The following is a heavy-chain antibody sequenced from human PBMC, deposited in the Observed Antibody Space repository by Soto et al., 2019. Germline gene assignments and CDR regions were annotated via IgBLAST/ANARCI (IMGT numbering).Heavy chain of an antibody. J-gene: IGHJ4*02. D-gene: IGHD2-21*01. CDR2: IYWDDDK. Sequence: QITLKESGPTLAKPTQTLTLTCTFSGFSLSTRGVGVGWFRQPPGRALEWLALIYWDDDKRYSPSLQSRLTITTDPSQLHVVLTMTTMDPAHTATSSCAHRPYCFNSYFDYWGQGTLVTVSS. CDR1: GFSLSTRGVG. CDR3: AHRPYCFNSYFDY. V-gene: IGHV2-5*02.